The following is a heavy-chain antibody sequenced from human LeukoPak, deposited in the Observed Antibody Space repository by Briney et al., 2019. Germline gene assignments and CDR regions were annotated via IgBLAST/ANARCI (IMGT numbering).Heavy chain of an antibody. CDR2: IYSGGST. Sequence: GGSLRLSCAASGFTVSSNYMSWVRQAPGKGLEWVSVIYSGGSTYYADSVKGRFTISRENSKNTLYLQMNSLRAEDTAVYYCARARIAARDYYYYGMDVWGQGTTVTVSS. J-gene: IGHJ6*02. CDR1: GFTVSSNY. V-gene: IGHV3-53*01. D-gene: IGHD6-6*01. CDR3: ARARIAARDYYYYGMDV.